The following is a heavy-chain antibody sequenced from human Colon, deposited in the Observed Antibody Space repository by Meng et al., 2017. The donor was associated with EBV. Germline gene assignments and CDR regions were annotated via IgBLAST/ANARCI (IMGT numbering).Heavy chain of an antibody. Sequence: EVQLLESGGGLVQPGXSWRLSCEASGFSLTNYAMIWVRQAPGKGLEWVSAIAGSGSGTYYVDSVKGRFTISRDNAKNTLYLQMNSLRAEDTAVYYCAKEGSGSGWYWSYWGQGTLVTVSS. CDR3: AKEGSGSGWYWSY. V-gene: IGHV3-23*01. CDR1: GFSLTNYA. D-gene: IGHD6-19*01. J-gene: IGHJ4*02. CDR2: IAGSGSGT.